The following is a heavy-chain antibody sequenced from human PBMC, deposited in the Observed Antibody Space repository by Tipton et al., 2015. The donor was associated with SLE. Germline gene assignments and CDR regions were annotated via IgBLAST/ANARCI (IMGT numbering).Heavy chain of an antibody. CDR3: ARGLGSSWSGHYNFDY. CDR1: GFTFSSYG. CDR2: IWYDGSNK. D-gene: IGHD6-13*01. V-gene: IGHV3-33*01. Sequence: RSLRLSCAASGFTFSSYGMHWVRQAPGKGLEWVAVIWYDGSNKYYADSVKGRFTISRDNSKNTLYLQMNSLRAEDTAVYYCARGLGSSWSGHYNFDYWGQGTLVTVSS. J-gene: IGHJ4*02.